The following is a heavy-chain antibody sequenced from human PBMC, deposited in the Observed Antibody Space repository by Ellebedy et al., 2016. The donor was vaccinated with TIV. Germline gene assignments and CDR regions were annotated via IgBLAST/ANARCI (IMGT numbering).Heavy chain of an antibody. D-gene: IGHD2-15*01. V-gene: IGHV3-48*02. Sequence: PGGSLRLSCAASGFTFRNFNMQWVRQAPGKGLEWISYISSTGSTIYYADSVKGRFTISRDNAKNSLYLQMNSLRDEDTAVYHCAREISCGGCYNGCWFDPWGQGTLVTVSS. CDR3: AREISCGGCYNGCWFDP. CDR2: ISSTGSTI. J-gene: IGHJ5*02. CDR1: GFTFRNFN.